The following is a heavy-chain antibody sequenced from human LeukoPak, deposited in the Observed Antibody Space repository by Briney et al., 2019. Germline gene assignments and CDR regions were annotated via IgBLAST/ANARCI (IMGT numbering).Heavy chain of an antibody. J-gene: IGHJ6*03. CDR2: IIPIFGTA. Sequence: SVKVSCKASGGTFSSYAISWVRQAPGQGLEWMGGIIPIFGTANYAQKFQGRVTITADESTSTAYMELSSLRSEDTAVYYCARGADLPHYMDVWGKGTTVTVSS. CDR1: GGTFSSYA. CDR3: ARGADLPHYMDV. V-gene: IGHV1-69*01.